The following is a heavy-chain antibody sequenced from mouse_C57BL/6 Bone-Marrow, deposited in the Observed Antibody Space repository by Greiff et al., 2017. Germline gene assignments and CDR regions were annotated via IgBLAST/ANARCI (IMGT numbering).Heavy chain of an antibody. Sequence: LKESGEGLVKPGGSLKLSCAASGFTFSSYAMSWVRQTPEKRLEWVAYISSGGDYIYYADTVKGRFTISRDNARNTLYLQMSSLKSEDTAMYYCTREGNSNPYAMDYWGQGTSVTVSS. CDR3: TREGNSNPYAMDY. CDR1: GFTFSSYA. J-gene: IGHJ4*01. D-gene: IGHD2-5*01. V-gene: IGHV5-9-1*02. CDR2: ISSGGDYI.